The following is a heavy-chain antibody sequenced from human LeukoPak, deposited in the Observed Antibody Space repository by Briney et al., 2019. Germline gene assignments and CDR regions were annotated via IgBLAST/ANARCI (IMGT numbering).Heavy chain of an antibody. D-gene: IGHD6-19*01. Sequence: GGSLRLSRAASGFTVSSNYMSWVRQAPGKGLEGGSVIYSGGSTYYADSVKGRFTISRDNSKNTLYLQMNSLRAEDTAVYYCARDYPPSGWYTDFDYWGQGTLVTVSS. CDR1: GFTVSSNY. J-gene: IGHJ4*02. CDR3: ARDYPPSGWYTDFDY. V-gene: IGHV3-53*01. CDR2: IYSGGST.